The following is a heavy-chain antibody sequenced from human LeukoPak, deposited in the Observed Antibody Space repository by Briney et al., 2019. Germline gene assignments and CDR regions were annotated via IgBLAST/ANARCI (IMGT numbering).Heavy chain of an antibody. Sequence: PSETLSLTCAVYGGSFSGYYWSWIRQPPGKGLEWIGEISHSGSTNYNPSLKSRVTISVDTSKNQFSLKLSSVTAADTAVYYCARGGLRFLEWLSPPSYYYYGMDVWGQGTTVTVSS. D-gene: IGHD3-3*01. V-gene: IGHV4-34*01. CDR1: GGSFSGYY. J-gene: IGHJ6*02. CDR2: ISHSGST. CDR3: ARGGLRFLEWLSPPSYYYYGMDV.